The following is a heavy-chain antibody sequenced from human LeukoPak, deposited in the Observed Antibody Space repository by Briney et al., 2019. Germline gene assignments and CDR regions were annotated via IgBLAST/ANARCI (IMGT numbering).Heavy chain of an antibody. J-gene: IGHJ4*02. CDR3: ARDCSGGTCYTSY. V-gene: IGHV1-18*01. D-gene: IGHD2-15*01. CDR2: ISAYNGKT. CDR1: GYTFTRYG. Sequence: ASVKVSCKASGYTFTRYGISWVRQAPGQGLEWMGWISAYNGKTHYAQKLQGRVNMTTDTSTSTAYMELRSLISDDTAVYYCARDCSGGTCYTSYWGQGTLVTVSS.